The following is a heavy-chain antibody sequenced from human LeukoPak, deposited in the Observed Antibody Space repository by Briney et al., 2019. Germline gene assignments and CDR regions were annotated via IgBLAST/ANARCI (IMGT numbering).Heavy chain of an antibody. J-gene: IGHJ4*02. CDR2: ISYDGSNK. V-gene: IGHV3-30-3*01. CDR1: GFTVSSNY. Sequence: GGSLRLSCAASGFTVSSNYMSWVRQAPGKGLEWVAVISYDGSNKYYADSVKGRFTISRDNSKNTLYLQMNSLRAEDTAVYYCARLLSGNWGQGTLVTVSS. D-gene: IGHD2-15*01. CDR3: ARLLSGN.